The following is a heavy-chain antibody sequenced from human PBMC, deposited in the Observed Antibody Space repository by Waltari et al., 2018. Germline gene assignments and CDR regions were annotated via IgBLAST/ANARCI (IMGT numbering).Heavy chain of an antibody. D-gene: IGHD6-6*01. CDR3: ASLTASSSNY. Sequence: QVQLVESGGGVVKPGRSLRLSWSASGLPFSNYALHWVRQAPGKGLEWVAVISYDGSNKYYADSVKGRFTISRDNSKNTLYLQMNSLRAEDTAVYYCASLTASSSNYWGQGTLVTVSS. V-gene: IGHV3-30-3*01. CDR1: GLPFSNYA. J-gene: IGHJ4*02. CDR2: ISYDGSNK.